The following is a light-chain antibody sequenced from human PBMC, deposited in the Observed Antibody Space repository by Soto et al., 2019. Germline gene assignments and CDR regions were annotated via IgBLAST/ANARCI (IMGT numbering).Light chain of an antibody. CDR1: IRDVGAYNL. CDR3: NAYTARSTLV. V-gene: IGLV2-14*01. Sequence: QSVLTQPASVSGSAGQSMTISCSGTIRDVGAYNLVSWYQQHPGTAPKLIIYEVRNRPSGISSRFSGSRSGNTASLTISGLQSEDEGDYYCNAYTARSTLVFGGGTKLTVL. J-gene: IGLJ3*02. CDR2: EVR.